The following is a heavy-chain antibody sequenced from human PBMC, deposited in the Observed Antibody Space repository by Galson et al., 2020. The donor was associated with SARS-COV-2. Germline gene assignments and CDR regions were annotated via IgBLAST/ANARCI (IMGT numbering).Heavy chain of an antibody. J-gene: IGHJ3*02. CDR2: INPSGGST. CDR1: GYTFTSNY. CDR3: ATAHRSYYYDSSGYYDDAFDI. Sequence: ASVKVSCKASGYTFTSNYMHWVRQAPGQGLEWMGIINPSGGSTSYAQKFQGRVTMTRDTSTSTVYMELSSLRSEDTAVYYCATAHRSYYYDSSGYYDDAFDIWGQGTMVTVSS. D-gene: IGHD3-22*01. V-gene: IGHV1-46*01.